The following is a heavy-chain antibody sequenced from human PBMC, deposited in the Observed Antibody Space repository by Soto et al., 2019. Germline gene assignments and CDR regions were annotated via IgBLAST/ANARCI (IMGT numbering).Heavy chain of an antibody. Sequence: QVQLVQSGAEVKKPGASVKVSCKASGYTFTNYAFNWVRQAPGQGLEWMGWISAYSGNTNFAQKFQGRVTMTTDTSTSTAYMELRSLRSDDTAVYYCARDQTVLDYWGQGTLVTVSS. V-gene: IGHV1-18*04. CDR2: ISAYSGNT. D-gene: IGHD4-17*01. CDR3: ARDQTVLDY. CDR1: GYTFTNYA. J-gene: IGHJ4*02.